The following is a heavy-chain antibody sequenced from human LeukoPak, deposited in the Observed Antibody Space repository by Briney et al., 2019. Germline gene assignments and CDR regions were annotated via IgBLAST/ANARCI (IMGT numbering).Heavy chain of an antibody. CDR2: ISSTSTYI. V-gene: IGHV3-21*01. CDR1: GFTFGSCG. D-gene: IGHD5/OR15-5a*01. CDR3: ARGTFSYSVFGSYYFDY. J-gene: IGHJ4*01. Sequence: PGGSLSLSCAASGFTFGSCGMNWVRQAPGKGLEWVSSISSTSTYIHYADSVKGRFTISRDNAKNSLFLQMNSLRAEDTAVYYCARGTFSYSVFGSYYFDYWGHGTLVSVSS.